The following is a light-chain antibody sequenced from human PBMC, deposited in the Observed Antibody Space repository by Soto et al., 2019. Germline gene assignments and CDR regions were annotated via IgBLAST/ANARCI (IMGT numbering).Light chain of an antibody. CDR3: TSYTSSNTLYV. CDR1: SSDVGAYDF. CDR2: YVS. J-gene: IGLJ1*01. Sequence: QSVLAQPASLSGSPGQSITISCTGTSSDVGAYDFVSWYQQHPDKTPKLMIYYVSNRPSGVSDRFSGSKSGNTASLTISGLLAEDEADYYCTSYTSSNTLYVFGTGTKVTVL. V-gene: IGLV2-14*01.